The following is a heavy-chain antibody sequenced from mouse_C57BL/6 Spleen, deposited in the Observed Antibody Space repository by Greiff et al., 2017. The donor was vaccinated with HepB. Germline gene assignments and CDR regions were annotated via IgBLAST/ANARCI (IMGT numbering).Heavy chain of an antibody. Sequence: EVKLMESGGDLVKPGGSLKLSCAASGFTFSSYGMSWVRQTPDKRLEWVATISSGGSYTYYPDSVKGRFTISRDNAKNTLYLQMSSLKSEDTAMYYCARRNYSNYYFDYWGQGTTLTVSS. CDR1: GFTFSSYG. V-gene: IGHV5-6*02. CDR3: ARRNYSNYYFDY. CDR2: ISSGGSYT. J-gene: IGHJ2*01. D-gene: IGHD2-5*01.